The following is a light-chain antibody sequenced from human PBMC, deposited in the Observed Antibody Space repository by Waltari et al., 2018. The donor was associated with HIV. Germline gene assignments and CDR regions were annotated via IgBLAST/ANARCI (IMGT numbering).Light chain of an antibody. CDR1: SSDCGGYNY. V-gene: IGLV2-11*01. CDR3: CSYAGNYTFV. Sequence: QSALTQPRSVSGSPGPSVTIPCTGTSSDCGGYNYVSWYQQHPGKAPKFMIYDVSKRPSGVPDRFSGSKSGNTASLTISGLQAEDEADYYCCSYAGNYTFVFGGGTKLTVL. J-gene: IGLJ2*01. CDR2: DVS.